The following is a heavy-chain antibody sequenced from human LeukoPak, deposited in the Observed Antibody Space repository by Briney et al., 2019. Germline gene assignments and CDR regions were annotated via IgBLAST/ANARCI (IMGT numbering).Heavy chain of an antibody. J-gene: IGHJ5*02. CDR1: GYTFTKYL. D-gene: IGHD1-20*01. CDR3: ARPLFCAFDNCGYWLDP. Sequence: ASVKVSCKTSGYTFTKYLIHWMRQAPGQGLEWVGTINPNGDATNYAPRLQGRLTSTQDTSTSTVYMELRGLTPDDTAVYYCARPLFCAFDNCGYWLDPWGPGTLVTVSS. CDR2: INPNGDAT. V-gene: IGHV1-46*01.